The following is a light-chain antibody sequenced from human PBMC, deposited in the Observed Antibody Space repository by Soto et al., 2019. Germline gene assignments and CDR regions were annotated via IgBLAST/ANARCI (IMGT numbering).Light chain of an antibody. CDR1: SSDIGANNY. J-gene: IGLJ1*01. V-gene: IGLV2-14*01. CDR2: EVR. CDR3: NSYTGSNTYV. Sequence: QSALTQPASVSGSPGQSITISCTGSSSDIGANNYVSWFQQRPGKAPKLMIYEVRYRPPGLSSRFSGSKSGNTASLTIPGLQAEDEADYFCNSYTGSNTYVFGSGTKLTVL.